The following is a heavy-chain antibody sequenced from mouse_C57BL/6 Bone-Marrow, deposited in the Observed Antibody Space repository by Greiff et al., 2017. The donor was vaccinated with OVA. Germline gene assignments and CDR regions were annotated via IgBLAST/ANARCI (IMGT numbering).Heavy chain of an antibody. D-gene: IGHD1-1*01. CDR3: TRESPPITPYFDV. CDR1: GFTFSSYA. Sequence: EVKLEESGGDLVKPGGSLKLSCAASGFTFSSYAMSWVRQTPEKRLEWVAYISSGGDYIYYADTVKGRFTISRDNARNTLYLQMSSLKSEDTAMYYCTRESPPITPYFDVWGTGTTVTVSS. CDR2: ISSGGDYI. J-gene: IGHJ1*03. V-gene: IGHV5-9-1*02.